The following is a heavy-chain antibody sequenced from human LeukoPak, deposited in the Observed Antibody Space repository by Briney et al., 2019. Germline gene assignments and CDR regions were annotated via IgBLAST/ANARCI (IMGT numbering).Heavy chain of an antibody. V-gene: IGHV3-30*02. CDR2: IRYDGNNK. CDR3: VKDNPLDY. Sequence: GGSLGLSCGASGFTFSNYGMLWVRQAPGKGLEWVAFIRYDGNNKLYADSMKGQFTISRDNSKNTLYLHINSLRAEDTAVYYCVKDNPLDYWGQGTLVIVSS. CDR1: GFTFSNYG. D-gene: IGHD1-14*01. J-gene: IGHJ4*02.